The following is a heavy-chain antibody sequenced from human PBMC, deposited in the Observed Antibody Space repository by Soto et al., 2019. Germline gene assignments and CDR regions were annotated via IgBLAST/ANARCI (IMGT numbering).Heavy chain of an antibody. J-gene: IGHJ4*02. CDR1: GFTFSNAW. V-gene: IGHV3-15*07. Sequence: GGSLRLSCAASGFTFSNAWMNWVRQAPGKGLEWVGRIKSKTDGGTTDYAAPVKGRFTISRDDSKNTLYLQMNSLKTEDTAVYYCTTAKYSSSWYYFDYWGQGTLVTVSS. CDR3: TTAKYSSSWYYFDY. D-gene: IGHD6-13*01. CDR2: IKSKTDGGTT.